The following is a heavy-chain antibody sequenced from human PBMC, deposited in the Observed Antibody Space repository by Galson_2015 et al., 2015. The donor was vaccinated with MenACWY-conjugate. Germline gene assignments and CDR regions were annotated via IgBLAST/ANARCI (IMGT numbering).Heavy chain of an antibody. J-gene: IGHJ4*02. CDR3: AKSLTILDY. CDR1: GFTLSTYA. D-gene: IGHD2-21*01. V-gene: IGHV3-23*01. CDR2: ITSSGDTI. Sequence: SLRLSCAASGFTLSTYAMTWVRQTSGKGLEWVSSITSSGDTIRYTDSVKGRFTVSRDNSKNTLFLQMSSLRVEDTAIYYCAKSLTILDYWGQGTLVTVSS.